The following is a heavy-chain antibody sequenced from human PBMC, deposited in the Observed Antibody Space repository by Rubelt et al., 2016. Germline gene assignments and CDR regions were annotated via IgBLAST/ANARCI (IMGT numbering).Heavy chain of an antibody. CDR1: GGSFSGYY. D-gene: IGHD4-17*01. CDR2: INHSGST. V-gene: IGHV4-34*01. CDR3: ARGLTVPQLNWFDP. Sequence: QVQLQQWGAGLLKPSETLSLTCAVYGGSFSGYYWSWIRQPPGKGLEWIGEINHSGSTNYNPSPRGQVSISVDTSRNQCSRKLSSLTAAETAVYYCARGLTVPQLNWFDPWGQGTLVTVSS. J-gene: IGHJ5*02.